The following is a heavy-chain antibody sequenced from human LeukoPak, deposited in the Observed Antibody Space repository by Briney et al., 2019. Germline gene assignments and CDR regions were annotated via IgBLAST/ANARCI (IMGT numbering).Heavy chain of an antibody. CDR2: ISSSGSTI. CDR3: ARDRMGYYDSSGYFDY. J-gene: IGHJ4*02. Sequence: QLGGSLRLSCAASGFTFSSYEMNWVRQAPGKGLEWVSYISSSGSTIYYADSVKGRFTISRDNAKNSLYLQMNSLRAEDTAVYYCARDRMGYYDSSGYFDYWGQGTLVTVSS. CDR1: GFTFSSYE. D-gene: IGHD3-22*01. V-gene: IGHV3-48*03.